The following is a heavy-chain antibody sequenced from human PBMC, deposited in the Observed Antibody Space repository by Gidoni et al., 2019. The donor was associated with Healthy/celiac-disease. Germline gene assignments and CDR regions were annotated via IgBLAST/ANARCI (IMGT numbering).Heavy chain of an antibody. V-gene: IGHV3-23*01. CDR2: ISGSGGST. CDR1: GFTFSSYA. J-gene: IGHJ4*02. D-gene: IGHD6-13*01. CDR3: AKDPPIAIIAAADLDY. Sequence: EVQLLESGGGLVQPGGSLRLSCAASGFTFSSYAMSWVRQAPGKGLEWVSAISGSGGSTYYADSVKGRFTISRDNSKNTLYLQTNSLRAEDTAVYYCAKDPPIAIIAAADLDYWGQGTLVTVSS.